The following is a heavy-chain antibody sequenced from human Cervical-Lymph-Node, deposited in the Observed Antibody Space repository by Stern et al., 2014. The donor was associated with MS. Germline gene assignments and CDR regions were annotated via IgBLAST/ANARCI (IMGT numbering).Heavy chain of an antibody. J-gene: IGHJ4*02. CDR1: GFTFRSYW. D-gene: IGHD3-10*01. Sequence: EDQLVESGGGLVQPGGSLRLSCVVSGFTFRSYWMSWVRQAPGKGLEWVANIKHDGSEKYYVDSVKGRFTISKDNAKNSLYLQMNSLRAEDTAVYYCARDAGRREDYWGQGTLVTVSS. CDR3: ARDAGRREDY. V-gene: IGHV3-7*01. CDR2: IKHDGSEK.